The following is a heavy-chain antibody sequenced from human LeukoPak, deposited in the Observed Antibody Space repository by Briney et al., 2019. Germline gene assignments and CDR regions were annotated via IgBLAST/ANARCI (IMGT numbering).Heavy chain of an antibody. CDR2: IIPIFGVA. Sequence: SVKVSSKASGGTFSSYAISWVRPAPGQGLEWMGRIIPIFGVANYAQKFQGRVTITADKSTSTAYMELSSLRSEDTAVYYCARDHVLLWFGELIGRANWFDPWGQGTLVTVSS. CDR1: GGTFSSYA. CDR3: ARDHVLLWFGELIGRANWFDP. J-gene: IGHJ5*02. D-gene: IGHD3-10*01. V-gene: IGHV1-69*04.